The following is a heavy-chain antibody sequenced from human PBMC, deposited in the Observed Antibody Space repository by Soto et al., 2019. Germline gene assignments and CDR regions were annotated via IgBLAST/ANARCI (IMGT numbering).Heavy chain of an antibody. J-gene: IGHJ4*02. V-gene: IGHV4-39*01. CDR1: GDSINSDNYY. CDR3: ARLEGLATISYYFDY. CDR2: IYYRGNT. D-gene: IGHD3-9*01. Sequence: QLQLQESGPGLVKPSETLSLTCSVSGDSINSDNYYWGWIRQPPGKGLEWIGSIYYRGNTYYNPSLKTRVTISLDKSKSQSSLKLHTVPSADSAVYFCARLEGLATISYYFDYWGRGTLVTVSS.